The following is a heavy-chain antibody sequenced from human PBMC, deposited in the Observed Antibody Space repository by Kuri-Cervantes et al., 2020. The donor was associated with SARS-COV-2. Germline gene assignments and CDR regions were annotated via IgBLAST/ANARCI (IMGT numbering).Heavy chain of an antibody. Sequence: GGSLRLSCAVYGGSFSGYYWSWIRQPPGKGLEWVSAISGSGGSTYYADSVKGRFTISRDNSKNTLYLQMNSLRAEDTAVYYCAKDWLPDDAFDIWGQGTMVTVSS. D-gene: IGHD6-19*01. V-gene: IGHV3-23*01. J-gene: IGHJ3*02. CDR3: AKDWLPDDAFDI. CDR1: GGSFSGYY. CDR2: ISGSGGST.